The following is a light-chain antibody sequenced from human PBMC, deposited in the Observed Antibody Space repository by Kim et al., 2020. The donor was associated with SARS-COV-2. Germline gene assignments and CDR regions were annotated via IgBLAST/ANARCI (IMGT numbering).Light chain of an antibody. V-gene: IGLV2-14*03. Sequence: QSALTQPASVSGSPGQSITISCTAISNDFAVFYYFSWYQQHPDKAPRLMIYDVSHRPSGVSSRFSGSKSGNTASLTISGLRTEDEADYYCSAFSDGTTFFGPGTKVTVL. CDR3: SAFSDGTTF. J-gene: IGLJ1*01. CDR2: DVS. CDR1: SNDFAVFYY.